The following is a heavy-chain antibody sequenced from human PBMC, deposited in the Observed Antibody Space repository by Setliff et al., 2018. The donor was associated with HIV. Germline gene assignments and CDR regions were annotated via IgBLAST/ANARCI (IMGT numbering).Heavy chain of an antibody. CDR3: ARVTYCGGDCYYFDY. D-gene: IGHD2-21*02. CDR1: GGTFSSYA. CDR2: NIPIFGTA. J-gene: IGHJ4*02. V-gene: IGHV1-69*13. Sequence: SVKVSCKASGGTFSSYAISWVRQAPGQGLEWMGGNIPIFGTANYAQKFQGRVTITADESTSTAYMEPSSLRSEDTAVYYCARVTYCGGDCYYFDYWGQGTLVTVSS.